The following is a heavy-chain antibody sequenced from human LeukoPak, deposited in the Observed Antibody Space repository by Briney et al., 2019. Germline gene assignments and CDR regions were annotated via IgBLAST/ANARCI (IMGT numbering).Heavy chain of an antibody. J-gene: IGHJ4*02. CDR3: ARREGPTARTRRDYFDY. D-gene: IGHD1-26*01. CDR1: GYNFANYW. Sequence: GESLKISCQGSGYNFANYWIAWVRQMPGKGLECMGIIYPGDSDTRYSPSFQGQVTFSADKSISTVYLQWHSLKASDTAMYYCARREGPTARTRRDYFDYWGQGSPVTVSS. V-gene: IGHV5-51*01. CDR2: IYPGDSDT.